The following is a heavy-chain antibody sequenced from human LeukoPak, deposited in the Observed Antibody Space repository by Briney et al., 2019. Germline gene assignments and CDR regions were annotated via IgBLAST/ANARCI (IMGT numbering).Heavy chain of an antibody. CDR2: ISGSGGST. CDR3: AKDRRAGSYDY. J-gene: IGHJ4*02. Sequence: PGGSLRLPCAASGFTFSTFAMHWVRQAPGKGLEWVSAISGSGGSTYYADSVKGRFTISRDNSKNTLYLQMNSLRAEDTAVYYCAKDRRAGSYDYWGQGTLVTVSS. V-gene: IGHV3-23*01. D-gene: IGHD3-10*01. CDR1: GFTFSTFA.